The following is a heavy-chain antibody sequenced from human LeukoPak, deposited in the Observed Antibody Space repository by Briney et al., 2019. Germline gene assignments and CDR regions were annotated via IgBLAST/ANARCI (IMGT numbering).Heavy chain of an antibody. D-gene: IGHD3-3*01. V-gene: IGHV1-2*02. CDR3: AMRYDFWSGYYPDY. CDR2: INPNSGGT. CDR1: GYTFTGYC. J-gene: IGHJ4*02. Sequence: ASVKVSCKASGYTFTGYCMHWVRQAPGQGLEWMGWINPNSGGTIYAQKFQGRVTMTRDTSINTAYMELSSLRSEDTAVYYCAMRYDFWSGYYPDYWGQGTLVTVSS.